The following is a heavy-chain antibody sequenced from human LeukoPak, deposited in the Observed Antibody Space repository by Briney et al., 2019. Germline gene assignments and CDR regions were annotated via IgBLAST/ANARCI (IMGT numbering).Heavy chain of an antibody. J-gene: IGHJ5*02. CDR2: ISNRGSP. CDR1: GDSTSIDDC. V-gene: IGHV4-38-2*02. CDR3: ARDGGFYYTASPNSWFDP. D-gene: IGHD1-26*01. Sequence: SETLSLTCIVSGDSTSIDDCWGWIRQPPGKGLEWIGSISNRGSPYYNPSLKSRVTMSADTPNNQFSLRLSSVTAADTAVYYCARDGGFYYTASPNSWFDPGAREPWSPSPQ.